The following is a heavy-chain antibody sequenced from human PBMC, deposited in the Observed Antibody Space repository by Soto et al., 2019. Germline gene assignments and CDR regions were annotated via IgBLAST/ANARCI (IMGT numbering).Heavy chain of an antibody. CDR3: ARDEANGSGAYYYYGMDI. CDR1: GYTFTSYA. Sequence: ASVKVSCKASGYTFTSYAMHWVRQAPGQGLEWMGWINPNSGGTNYAQKFQGWVTMTRDTSISTAYMELSRLRSDDTAVYYCARDEANGSGAYYYYGMDIWGQGTTVTVSS. V-gene: IGHV1-2*04. D-gene: IGHD3-10*01. J-gene: IGHJ6*02. CDR2: INPNSGGT.